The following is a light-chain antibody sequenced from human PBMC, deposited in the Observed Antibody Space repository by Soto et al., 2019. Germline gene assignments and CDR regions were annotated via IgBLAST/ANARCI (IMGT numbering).Light chain of an antibody. CDR1: QDISNY. CDR3: QQYEDRPLS. CDR2: DAS. J-gene: IGKJ3*01. V-gene: IGKV1-33*01. Sequence: DIQMTQSPSSLSASVGDRVTITCQASQDISNYLNWYQHKPGKPPKLLIYDASNLETGVPSRFSGSGSGTDFTFTISSLQTDDVATYYCQQYEDRPLSFGPGTKVDF.